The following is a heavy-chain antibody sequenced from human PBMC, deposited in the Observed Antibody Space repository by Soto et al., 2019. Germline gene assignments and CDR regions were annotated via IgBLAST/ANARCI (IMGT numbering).Heavy chain of an antibody. CDR3: ARQRVLSTNMFITSFDP. Sequence: ASETLSLTCSLSGGSINSSDHFWGWIRQTPGKGLEWIGSVYYTETTYYNPSLKSPVTISVETSRNTFSLKVYSVTAADTGIYYCARQRVLSTNMFITSFDPWGQGTLVTVSS. D-gene: IGHD3-10*02. J-gene: IGHJ5*02. V-gene: IGHV4-39*01. CDR2: VYYTETT. CDR1: GGSINSSDHF.